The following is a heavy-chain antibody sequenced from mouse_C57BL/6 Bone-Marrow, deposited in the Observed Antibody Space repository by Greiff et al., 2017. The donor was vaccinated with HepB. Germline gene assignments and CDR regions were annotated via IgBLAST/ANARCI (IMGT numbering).Heavy chain of an antibody. CDR1: GYTFTNYW. Sequence: VQLQQSGAELVRPGTSVKMSCKASGYTFTNYWIGWAKQRPGHGLEWIGDIYPGGGSTNYNEKFKGKATLTADKSSSTSYMQFSSLTYEDSAIYYCARGDYYGSSLYWYFDVWGTGTTVTVSS. D-gene: IGHD1-1*01. V-gene: IGHV1-63*01. J-gene: IGHJ1*03. CDR2: IYPGGGST. CDR3: ARGDYYGSSLYWYFDV.